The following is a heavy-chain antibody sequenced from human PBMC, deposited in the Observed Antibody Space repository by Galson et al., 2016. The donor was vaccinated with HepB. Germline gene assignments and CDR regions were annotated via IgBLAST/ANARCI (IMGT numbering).Heavy chain of an antibody. CDR3: ARDPGYCSPSGCPRGPR. CDR2: IDPSDSYT. J-gene: IGHJ4*02. D-gene: IGHD2-15*01. Sequence: QSGAEVKKPGESLKISCSGSGYIFTTYWISWVRQVPGKGLEWMGRIDPSDSYTKYSPSFQGHVTISTDRSISTAYLQWSSLKASDTAMYYCARDPGYCSPSGCPRGPRWGQGTLVTVSS. V-gene: IGHV5-10-1*01. CDR1: GYIFTTYW.